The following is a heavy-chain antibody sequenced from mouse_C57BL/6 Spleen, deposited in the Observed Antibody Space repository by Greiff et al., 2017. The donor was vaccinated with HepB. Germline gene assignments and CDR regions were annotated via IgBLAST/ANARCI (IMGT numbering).Heavy chain of an antibody. CDR2: IWSGGST. J-gene: IGHJ1*03. D-gene: IGHD2-3*01. V-gene: IGHV2-2*01. CDR3: ARGGLLLWYCDV. CDR1: GFSLTSYG. Sequence: QVQLQQSGPGLVQPSQSLSITCTVSGFSLTSYGVHWVRQSPGKGLEWLGVIWSGGSTDYNAAFISRLSISKDNSKSQVCFKMNSLQADDTAIYYCARGGLLLWYCDVWGTGTTVTVSS.